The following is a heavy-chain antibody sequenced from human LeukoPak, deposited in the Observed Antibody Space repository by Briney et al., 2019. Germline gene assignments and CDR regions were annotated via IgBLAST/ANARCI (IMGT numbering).Heavy chain of an antibody. D-gene: IGHD4-17*01. CDR3: ARGSHDYGDYFILPFDY. CDR1: GYTFTSYD. J-gene: IGHJ4*02. Sequence: GASVKVSCKASGYTFTSYDINWVRQATGQGLEWMGWISAYNGNTNYAQKLQGRVTMTTDTSTSTAYMELRSLRSDDTAVYYCARGSHDYGDYFILPFDYWGQGTLVTVSS. V-gene: IGHV1-18*01. CDR2: ISAYNGNT.